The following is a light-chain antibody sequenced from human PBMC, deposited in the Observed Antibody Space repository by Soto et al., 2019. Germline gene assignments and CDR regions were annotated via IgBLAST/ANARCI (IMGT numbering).Light chain of an antibody. V-gene: IGKV1-39*01. CDR2: AAS. CDR1: QGISDD. J-gene: IGKJ1*01. Sequence: DIQMTQSPSSLSASVGDRVTISCRASQGISDDLSWFHQKPGEAPKLLINAASTLQSEVPIRFSGAGSCTHFTLTISSLQPEDFATYYCQQAYNFPWTFGQGTRLDIK. CDR3: QQAYNFPWT.